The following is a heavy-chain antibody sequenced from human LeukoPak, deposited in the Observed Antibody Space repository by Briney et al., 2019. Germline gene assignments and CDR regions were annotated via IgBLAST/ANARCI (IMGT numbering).Heavy chain of an antibody. CDR3: ARLREYSCGSVDH. V-gene: IGHV4-39*01. CDR1: GGSISSSGYY. J-gene: IGHJ4*02. D-gene: IGHD5-18*01. Sequence: SETLSLTCTVSGGSISSSGYYWGWIRRPPGKGLEWIGSIYYSGSTYYNPSLKSRVTISVDTSKNQFSQKLSSVTAADTAVYYCARLREYSCGSVDHWGQGTLVTVSS. CDR2: IYYSGST.